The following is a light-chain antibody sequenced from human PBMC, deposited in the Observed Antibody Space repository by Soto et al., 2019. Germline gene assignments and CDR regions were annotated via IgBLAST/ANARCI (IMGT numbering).Light chain of an antibody. CDR3: QQLNSYPLT. Sequence: IQLTQSPSFLSASVVDRVTITCRASQDISNYLVWYQQKPGKAPKPLIYAASTLQSGVPSRFSGSGSGTEFTLTISSLQPEDFATYYCQQLNSYPLTFGPGTKVDIK. V-gene: IGKV1-9*01. CDR1: QDISNY. CDR2: AAS. J-gene: IGKJ3*01.